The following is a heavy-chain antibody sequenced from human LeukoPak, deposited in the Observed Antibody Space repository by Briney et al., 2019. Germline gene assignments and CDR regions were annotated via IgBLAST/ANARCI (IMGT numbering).Heavy chain of an antibody. D-gene: IGHD3-9*01. CDR2: IYYRDST. Sequence: PSQTLSLTSTVSGVSISSGDYYWRWLRQPPGKGLEWIGYIYYRDSTYYNPSLKSRVTISVDTSKNQFSLKLSSVTAADTAVYYCARGRVDNYDILTGYYTGYYYYYMDVWGKGTTVTVSS. CDR1: GVSISSGDYY. J-gene: IGHJ6*03. CDR3: ARGRVDNYDILTGYYTGYYYYYMDV. V-gene: IGHV4-30-4*08.